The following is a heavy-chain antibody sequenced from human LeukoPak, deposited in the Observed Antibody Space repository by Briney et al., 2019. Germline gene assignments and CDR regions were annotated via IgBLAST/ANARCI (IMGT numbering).Heavy chain of an antibody. J-gene: IGHJ5*02. V-gene: IGHV1-2*02. CDR3: ARAHQYYDFWSGYYFNWFDP. CDR2: INPNSGGT. CDR1: GYTFTGYY. Sequence: ASVKVSCKASGYTFTGYYMHWVRQAPGQGLEWMGWINPNSGGTNYAQKFRGRVTMTRDTSISTAYMELSRLRSEDTAVYYCARAHQYYDFWSGYYFNWFDPWGQGTLVTVSS. D-gene: IGHD3-3*01.